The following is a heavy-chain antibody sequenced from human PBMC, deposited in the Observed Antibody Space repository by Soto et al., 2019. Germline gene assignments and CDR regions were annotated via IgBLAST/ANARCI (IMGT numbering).Heavy chain of an antibody. D-gene: IGHD3-3*01. V-gene: IGHV3-15*07. CDR1: GFTFSNAW. CDR3: TTLYYDFWSGYYHDAFDI. Sequence: GGSLRLSCAASGFTFSNAWMNWVRQAPGKGLEWVGRIKSKTDGGTTDYAAPVKGRFTISRDDSKNTLYLQMNSLKTEDTAVYYCTTLYYDFWSGYYHDAFDIWGQGTMVTVSS. J-gene: IGHJ3*02. CDR2: IKSKTDGGTT.